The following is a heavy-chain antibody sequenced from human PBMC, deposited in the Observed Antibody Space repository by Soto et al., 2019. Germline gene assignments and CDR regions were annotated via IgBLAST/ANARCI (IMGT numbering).Heavy chain of an antibody. J-gene: IGHJ3*02. D-gene: IGHD3-22*01. CDR3: ARDQGVLTYYYDSSAVGAFDI. V-gene: IGHV4-38-2*02. CDR1: GYSISSGYY. CDR2: IYHSGST. Sequence: SETLSLTCAVSGYSISSGYYWGWIRQPPGKGLEWIGSIYHSGSTYYNPALKRRVTISVDTSKNQFSLKLSSVTAADTAVYYCARDQGVLTYYYDSSAVGAFDIWGQGTMVTVSS.